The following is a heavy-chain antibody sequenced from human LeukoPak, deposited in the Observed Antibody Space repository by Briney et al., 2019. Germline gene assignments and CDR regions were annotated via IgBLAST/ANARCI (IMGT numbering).Heavy chain of an antibody. V-gene: IGHV3-48*04. Sequence: QSGGSLRLSCAASGFTFSGYNMNWVRQAPGKGLEWVSYISSSGSTIYYADSVKGRFTISRDNAKNSLYLQMNSLRAEDTAVYYCARVVDYGDLIHQTYFDYWGQGTLVTVSS. CDR3: ARVVDYGDLIHQTYFDY. CDR2: ISSSGSTI. CDR1: GFTFSGYN. J-gene: IGHJ4*02. D-gene: IGHD4/OR15-4a*01.